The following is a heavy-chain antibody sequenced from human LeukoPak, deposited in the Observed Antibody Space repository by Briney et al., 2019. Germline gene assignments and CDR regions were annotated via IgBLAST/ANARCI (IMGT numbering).Heavy chain of an antibody. V-gene: IGHV3-7*01. CDR1: GFTFSSYW. CDR3: ARDDCSSISCYHNWSDP. CDR2: IKQDGSEK. D-gene: IGHD2-2*01. Sequence: GGSLRPSCAASGFTFSSYWMSWVRQAPGKGLEWVANIKQDGSEKYYVDSVKGRFTISRDNAKNSLYLQMNSLRAEDTAVYYCARDDCSSISCYHNWSDPWGQGTLVTVSS. J-gene: IGHJ5*02.